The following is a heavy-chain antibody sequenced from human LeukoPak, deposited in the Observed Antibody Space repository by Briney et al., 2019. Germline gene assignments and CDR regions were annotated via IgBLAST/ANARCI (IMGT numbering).Heavy chain of an antibody. J-gene: IGHJ4*02. CDR3: ARRGYHDYSGFDY. CDR1: GFTFSSYG. Sequence: GGSLRLSCAASGFTFSSYGMHWVRQAPGKGLEWVAYIQYDGSNEQYADSVKGRFSISRDSSKNILYLQMNSLRAEDTALYYCARRGYHDYSGFDYWGQGTLVTVSS. D-gene: IGHD1-26*01. V-gene: IGHV3-30*02. CDR2: IQYDGSNE.